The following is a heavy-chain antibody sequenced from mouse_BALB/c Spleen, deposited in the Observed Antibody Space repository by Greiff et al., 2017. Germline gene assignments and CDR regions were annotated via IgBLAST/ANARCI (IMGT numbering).Heavy chain of an antibody. CDR1: GFTFSSYW. Sequence: EVQLMESGGGLVQPGGSMKLSCVASGFTFSSYWMSWVRQSPEKGLEWVAGIRLKSDNYATHYAETVKGKFTITRDDSKSRLYLQMNSLRAEDTGIYYCTAYVYSNYMNYWGQGTTLTVSS. CDR2: IRLKSDNYAT. J-gene: IGHJ2*01. V-gene: IGHV6-3*01. CDR3: TAYVYSNYMNY. D-gene: IGHD2-5*01.